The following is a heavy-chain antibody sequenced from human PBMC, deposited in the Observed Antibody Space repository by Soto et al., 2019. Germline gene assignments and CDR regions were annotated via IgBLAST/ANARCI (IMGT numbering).Heavy chain of an antibody. V-gene: IGHV1-3*01. D-gene: IGHD3-3*01. J-gene: IGHJ4*02. CDR3: ARDVFDFWSGYQKRIFDY. CDR2: INAGNGNT. CDR1: GYTFTSYA. Sequence: ASLKVSCNASGYTFTSYAMHWVLQAPEQRLEWMGWINAGNGNTKYSQKFQGRVTITRDTSASTAYMELSSLRSEDTAVYYCARDVFDFWSGYQKRIFDYWGQGTLVTVSS.